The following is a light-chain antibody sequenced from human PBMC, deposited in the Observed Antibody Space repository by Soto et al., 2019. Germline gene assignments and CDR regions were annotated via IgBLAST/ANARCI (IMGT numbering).Light chain of an antibody. CDR1: QDIRNE. Sequence: AIQMTQSPSSLSASVGDRVTITCRASQDIRNELGWYQQKPGKAPKLLIYAASSLQSGVPSRFSGSGSGTYFTLTISSLQPEDFATYYCLQDYNYPWTFGQGTKVEIK. CDR2: AAS. CDR3: LQDYNYPWT. V-gene: IGKV1-6*01. J-gene: IGKJ1*01.